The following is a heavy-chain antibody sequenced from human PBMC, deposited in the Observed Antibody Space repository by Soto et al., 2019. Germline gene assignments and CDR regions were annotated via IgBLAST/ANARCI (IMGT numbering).Heavy chain of an antibody. CDR3: ARERFGELFHPNWFDP. D-gene: IGHD3-10*01. V-gene: IGHV4-59*01. Sequence: QVQLQESGPGLVKPSETLSLTCTVSGGSISSYYWSWIRQPPGKGLEWIGYIYYSGSTNYNPSLKSRVTISVDTSKNQFSLKLSSVTAADTAVYYCARERFGELFHPNWFDPWGQGTLVTVSS. J-gene: IGHJ5*02. CDR2: IYYSGST. CDR1: GGSISSYY.